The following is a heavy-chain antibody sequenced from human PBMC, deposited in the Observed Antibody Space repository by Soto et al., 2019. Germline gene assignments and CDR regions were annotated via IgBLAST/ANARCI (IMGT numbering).Heavy chain of an antibody. V-gene: IGHV1-69*01. CDR1: GGTFSSYA. J-gene: IGHJ5*02. CDR2: IIPICGTA. CDR3: AKLTRMVRGVWYWFDP. Sequence: QVQLVQSGAEVKKPGSSVKVSCKASGGTFSSYAISWVRQAPGQGLDWMGGIIPICGTANYAQKVQGRVTITADESTSTAYMELSSLRSEDTAVYYCAKLTRMVRGVWYWFDPWGQGTLVTVSS. D-gene: IGHD3-10*01.